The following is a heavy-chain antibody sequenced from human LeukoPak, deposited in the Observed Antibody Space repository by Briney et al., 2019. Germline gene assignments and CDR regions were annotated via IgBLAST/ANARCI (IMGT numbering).Heavy chain of an antibody. V-gene: IGHV3-7*01. Sequence: GGSLRLSCAASGFTFSSYWMSWVRQAPGKGLEWVANIKQDGSEKYYVDSVKGRFTISRDNAKNSLYLQMNSLRAEDTAVYYCASTTYYYDSSGYIFDYWGQGTLVTVSS. J-gene: IGHJ4*02. CDR1: GFTFSSYW. CDR2: IKQDGSEK. D-gene: IGHD3-22*01. CDR3: ASTTYYYDSSGYIFDY.